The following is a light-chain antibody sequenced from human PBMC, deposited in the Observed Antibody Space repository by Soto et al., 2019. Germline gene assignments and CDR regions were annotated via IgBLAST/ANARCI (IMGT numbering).Light chain of an antibody. V-gene: IGKV3-11*01. CDR1: QSVSSY. CDR3: HQRSDWPIT. CDR2: DAS. Sequence: EIVLTQSPGTLSLSPGERATLSCRASQSVSSYLAWYQQKPGQAPRLLIYDASNRATGIPARFSGSGSGTDFTLTIGRLEPEDFAVYYCHQRSDWPITFGQGTRLEIK. J-gene: IGKJ5*01.